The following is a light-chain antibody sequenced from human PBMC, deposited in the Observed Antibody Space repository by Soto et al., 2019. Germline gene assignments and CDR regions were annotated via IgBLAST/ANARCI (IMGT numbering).Light chain of an antibody. J-gene: IGKJ4*01. V-gene: IGKV1D-12*01. CDR3: QQANGFPLA. CDR1: QAVRTW. CDR2: SAS. Sequence: DIQLTQSPSSVSASVRDTITIICRASQAVRTWLAWSRQNPGTAPKLLIYSASTLQSGVPSRFSDSGSGTHFTLSISNLQPEDFGSYFCQQANGFPLAFGGGTTVEIK.